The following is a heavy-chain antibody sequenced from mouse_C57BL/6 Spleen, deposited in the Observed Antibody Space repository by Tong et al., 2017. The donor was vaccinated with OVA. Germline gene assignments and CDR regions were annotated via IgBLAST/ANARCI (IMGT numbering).Heavy chain of an antibody. CDR1: GYTFSSYW. CDR2: ILPGSGST. Sequence: VQLQESGAELMKPGASVKISCKATGYTFSSYWIEWVKQRPGHGLEWIGEILPGSGSTNYNEKFKGKATFTADTSANTAYMQLSSLTCEDSAVYYCAREAGTGWFAYWGQGTLVTVSA. D-gene: IGHD4-1*01. CDR3: AREAGTGWFAY. V-gene: IGHV1-9*01. J-gene: IGHJ3*01.